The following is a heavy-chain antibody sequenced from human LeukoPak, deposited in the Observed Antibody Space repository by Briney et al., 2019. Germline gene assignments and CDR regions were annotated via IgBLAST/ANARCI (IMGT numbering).Heavy chain of an antibody. V-gene: IGHV4-4*02. D-gene: IGHD3-10*01. Sequence: SETLALTCAVSGGSISSSNWWSWVRQPPGKGLEWIGEIYHSGSTNYNPSLKSRVTISVDKSKNQFSLKPSSVTAADTAVYYCARVTPFITMVRGVTPDYFDYWGQGTLVTVSS. CDR1: GGSISSSNW. CDR2: IYHSGST. J-gene: IGHJ4*02. CDR3: ARVTPFITMVRGVTPDYFDY.